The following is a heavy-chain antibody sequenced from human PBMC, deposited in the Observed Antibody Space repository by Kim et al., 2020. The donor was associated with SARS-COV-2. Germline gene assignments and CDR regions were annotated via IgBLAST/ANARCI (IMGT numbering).Heavy chain of an antibody. CDR1: GFTFSSYS. CDR3: ERDGALRCFDWSPNHYDYMDV. D-gene: IGHD3-9*01. J-gene: IGHJ6*03. V-gene: IGHV3-48*02. CDR2: ISSSSSTI. Sequence: GGSLRLSCAASGFTFSSYSMNWVRQAPGKGLEWVSYISSSSSTIYYADSVKGRFTISRDNAKNSLYLQMNSLRDEDAAVYYCERDGALRCFDWSPNHYDYMDVWGKGTTVTVSS.